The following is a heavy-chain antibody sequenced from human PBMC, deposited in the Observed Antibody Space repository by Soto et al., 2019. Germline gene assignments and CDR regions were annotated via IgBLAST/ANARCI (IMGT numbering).Heavy chain of an antibody. J-gene: IGHJ4*02. CDR1: GFSIGSSA. CDR2: IGGNGVTT. D-gene: IGHD2-15*01. CDR3: AKSSRYCSGGGCFYYFDY. Sequence: EVQLLESGGGLVQPGGSLRLSCAASGFSIGSSAWSWVRQAPGKGLDWVSTIGGNGVTTFYADSAKRRFTISRDISRNTMFLQMSSLRAEDTALYYCAKSSRYCSGGGCFYYFDYWGQGTLVTVSS. V-gene: IGHV3-23*01.